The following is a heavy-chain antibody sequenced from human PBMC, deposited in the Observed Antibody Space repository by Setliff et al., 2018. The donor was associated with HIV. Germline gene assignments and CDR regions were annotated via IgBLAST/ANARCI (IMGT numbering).Heavy chain of an antibody. V-gene: IGHV4-59*01. D-gene: IGHD6-19*01. CDR3: ARDRSSGRGYYYYYYMDV. CDR2: IYYSGST. J-gene: IGHJ6*03. CDR1: GGSISSYY. Sequence: PSENLSLTCTVSGGSISSYYWSWIRQPPGKGLEWIGYIYYSGSTNYNPSLKSRVTISVDTSKNQFSLKLSSVTAADTAVYYCARDRSSGRGYYYYYYMDVWGKGTMVTVSS.